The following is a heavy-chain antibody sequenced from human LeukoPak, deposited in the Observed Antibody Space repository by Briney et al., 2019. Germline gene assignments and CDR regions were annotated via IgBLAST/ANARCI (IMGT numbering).Heavy chain of an antibody. CDR2: IYYSGST. V-gene: IGHV4-39*07. J-gene: IGHJ6*03. CDR3: ARDYHDFWSGERYYMDV. Sequence: SETLSLTCTVSGGSISSSSYYWGWIRQPPGKGLEWIGSIYYSGSTYYNPSLKSRVTISVDTSKNQFSLKLSSVTAADTAVYYCARDYHDFWSGERYYMDVWGKGTTVTVSS. D-gene: IGHD3-3*01. CDR1: GGSISSSSYY.